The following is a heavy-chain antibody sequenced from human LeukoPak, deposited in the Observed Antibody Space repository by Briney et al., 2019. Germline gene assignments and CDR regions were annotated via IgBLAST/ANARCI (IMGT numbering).Heavy chain of an antibody. CDR1: GFTFSDYY. J-gene: IGHJ4*02. Sequence: PWGALRLSCAASGFTFSDYYVSWIRQAPGKGLEWVSYISSSGSTIYYADSVKGRFTISRDNAKNSLYLQMNSLRAEDTAVYYCARDEWIAVAGFDYWGQGTLVTVSS. CDR3: ARDEWIAVAGFDY. D-gene: IGHD6-19*01. CDR2: ISSSGSTI. V-gene: IGHV3-11*01.